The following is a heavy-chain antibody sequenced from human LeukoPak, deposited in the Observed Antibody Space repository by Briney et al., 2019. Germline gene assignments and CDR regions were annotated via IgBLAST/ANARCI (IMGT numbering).Heavy chain of an antibody. J-gene: IGHJ6*03. CDR1: GGSISSSTYY. CDR2: IYYSGST. CDR3: ARRRAQSSGPSFYYFYMDV. V-gene: IGHV4-39*07. Sequence: SETLSLTCTVSGGSISSSTYYWGWVRQPPGKGLEWIGNIYYSGSTYSNPSLKSRVAISMDTSKNQLSLNLRFVTAADTALYFCARRRAQSSGPSFYYFYMDVWGKGTTVTVSS. D-gene: IGHD1-26*01.